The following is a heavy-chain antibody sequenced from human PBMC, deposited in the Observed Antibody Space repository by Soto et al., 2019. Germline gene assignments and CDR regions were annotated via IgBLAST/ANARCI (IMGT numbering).Heavy chain of an antibody. CDR3: ARDYPPSYPDAFDI. CDR1: GFTVSSNY. V-gene: IGHV3-66*01. Sequence: PGGSLRLSCAASGFTVSSNYMSWVRQAPGKGLEWVSVIYSGGSTYYADSVKGRFTISRDNSKNTLYLQMNSLRAEDTAVYYCARDYPPSYPDAFDIWGQGTMVTVSS. CDR2: IYSGGST. J-gene: IGHJ3*02.